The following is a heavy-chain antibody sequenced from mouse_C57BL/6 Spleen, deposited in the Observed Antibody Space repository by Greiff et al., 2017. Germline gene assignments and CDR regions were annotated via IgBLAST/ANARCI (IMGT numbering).Heavy chain of an antibody. D-gene: IGHD5-5*01. Sequence: EVKVVESGGGLVKPGGSLTLSCAASGFTFSSSAMSWVRQTPEKRLEWVATISDGGSYTYYPDNVKGRFTISRDNAKNNLYLQMSHLNSEDTAMYYCARDEGGPYLYARDYWGQGTSVTVSS. J-gene: IGHJ4*01. CDR2: ISDGGSYT. CDR3: ARDEGGPYLYARDY. CDR1: GFTFSSSA. V-gene: IGHV5-4*01.